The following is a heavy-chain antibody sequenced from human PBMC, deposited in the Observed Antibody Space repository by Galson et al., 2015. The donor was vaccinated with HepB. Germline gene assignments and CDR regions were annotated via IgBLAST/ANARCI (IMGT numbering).Heavy chain of an antibody. Sequence: SLRLSCAVSGFSLSAYSMSWVRQAPGKGLEWISYISSQSWTIYHADSVKGRFTISRDNARNSLDLQMTSLRAEDTAGYYCARGSGPTGNHYWYFDLWGRGTLVTVSS. V-gene: IGHV3-48*01. J-gene: IGHJ2*01. CDR1: GFSLSAYS. CDR2: ISSQSWTI. CDR3: ARGSGPTGNHYWYFDL. D-gene: IGHD1-14*01.